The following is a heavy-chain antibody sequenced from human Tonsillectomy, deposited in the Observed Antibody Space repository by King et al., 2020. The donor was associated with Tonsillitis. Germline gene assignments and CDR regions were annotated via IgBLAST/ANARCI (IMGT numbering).Heavy chain of an antibody. Sequence: VQLVESGGGLVQPGRSLRLSCTAPGFTFGDYAMSWVRQAPGKGLEWISFISSKAFGATTEYAASVKGRFTISRDDSESIAYLQMNSLKTEDTAVYFCTRVSTMIVVVPDYWGQGTLVTVSS. CDR2: ISSKAFGATT. V-gene: IGHV3-49*04. CDR1: GFTFGDYA. CDR3: TRVSTMIVVVPDY. J-gene: IGHJ4*02. D-gene: IGHD3-22*01.